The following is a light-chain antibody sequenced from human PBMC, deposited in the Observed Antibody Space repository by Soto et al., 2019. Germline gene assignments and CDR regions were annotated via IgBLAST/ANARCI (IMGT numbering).Light chain of an antibody. Sequence: EVVMTQSPATLSVSPGERATLSRRASQTVRDNLGWYQQKPGQPPRLLIYGATTRATGIPARFSGSGSGTEFTLTISSLQSEDFAVYYCQQYNNWPLTFGGGTKVEIK. CDR1: QTVRDN. CDR2: GAT. V-gene: IGKV3D-15*01. J-gene: IGKJ4*01. CDR3: QQYNNWPLT.